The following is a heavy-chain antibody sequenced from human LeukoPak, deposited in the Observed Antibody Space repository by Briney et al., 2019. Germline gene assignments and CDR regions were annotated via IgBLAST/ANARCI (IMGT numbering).Heavy chain of an antibody. V-gene: IGHV3-30*02. J-gene: IGHJ4*02. Sequence: GGSLRLSCAASGFTFSSYGMHWVRQAPGKGLERVAFIRYDGSNKYYADSVKGRFTISRDNSKNTLYLQMNSLRAEDTAVYYCAKYDSYGLPLDYWGQGTLVTVSS. CDR1: GFTFSSYG. CDR2: IRYDGSNK. CDR3: AKYDSYGLPLDY. D-gene: IGHD5-18*01.